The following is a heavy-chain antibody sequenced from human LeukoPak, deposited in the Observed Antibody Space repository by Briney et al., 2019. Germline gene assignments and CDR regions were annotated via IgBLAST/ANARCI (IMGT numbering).Heavy chain of an antibody. D-gene: IGHD6-19*01. CDR1: GFTFSSYA. CDR2: ISSNGGST. V-gene: IGHV3-64*01. J-gene: IGHJ4*02. Sequence: GGSLRLSYAASGFTFSSYAMHWVRQAPGKGLEYVSAISSNGGSTYYANSVKGRFTISRDNSKNTLYLQMGSLRAEDMAVYYCARGEQWLDYWGQGTLVTVSS. CDR3: ARGEQWLDY.